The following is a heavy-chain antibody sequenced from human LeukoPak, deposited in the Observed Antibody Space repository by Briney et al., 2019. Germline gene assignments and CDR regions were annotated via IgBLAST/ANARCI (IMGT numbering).Heavy chain of an antibody. J-gene: IGHJ4*02. Sequence: GESLKISCKVSGYTFTNYWVGWVCQKPAEGLEWMGIINPGNSDTRYSPSLQGQVTISVDKSISTAYLQWSSLKTSDTAMCYCARLLNGGSVDYWGQGTLVTVSS. CDR2: INPGNSDT. V-gene: IGHV5-51*01. CDR1: GYTFTNYW. D-gene: IGHD2-8*01. CDR3: ARLLNGGSVDY.